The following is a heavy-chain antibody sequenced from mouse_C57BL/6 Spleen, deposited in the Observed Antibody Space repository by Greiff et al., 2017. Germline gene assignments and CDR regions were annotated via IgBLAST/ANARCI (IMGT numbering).Heavy chain of an antibody. V-gene: IGHV1-54*01. Sequence: QVQLQQSGAELVRPGTSVKVSCKASGYAFTNYLIEWVKQRPGQGLEWIGVINPGSGGTNYNEKFKGKATLTADKSSSTAYMQLSSLTSEDSAVYFCARLGYSYARDYWGQGTSVTVSS. D-gene: IGHD3-1*01. CDR2: INPGSGGT. CDR1: GYAFTNYL. J-gene: IGHJ4*01. CDR3: ARLGYSYARDY.